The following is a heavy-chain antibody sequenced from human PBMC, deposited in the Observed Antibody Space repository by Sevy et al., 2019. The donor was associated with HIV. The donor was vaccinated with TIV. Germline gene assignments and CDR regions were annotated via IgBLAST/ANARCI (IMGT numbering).Heavy chain of an antibody. V-gene: IGHV3-48*03. CDR1: GFTFSSYE. D-gene: IGHD1-26*01. J-gene: IGHJ6*02. Sequence: GGSLRLSCAASGFTFSSYEMNWVRQAPGKGLEWVSYISSSGSTIYYAGSVKGRFTISRDNAKNSLYLQMNSLRAEDTAVYYCARDQIVGATTGYYGMDVWGQGTTVTVSS. CDR3: ARDQIVGATTGYYGMDV. CDR2: ISSSGSTI.